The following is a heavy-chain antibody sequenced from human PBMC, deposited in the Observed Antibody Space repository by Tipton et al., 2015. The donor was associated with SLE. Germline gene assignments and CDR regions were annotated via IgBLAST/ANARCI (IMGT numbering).Heavy chain of an antibody. Sequence: QSGAEVKKPGESLKISCQGSGYSFDSYWIAWVRQMPGKGLEWMGIIYPSDSDTKYSPSFQGQVTISADKSISTAYLQWSTLKASDTAMYYCARSFPSGHDAFDFWGQGTMVTVSS. CDR2: IYPSDSDT. CDR3: ARSFPSGHDAFDF. D-gene: IGHD1-26*01. J-gene: IGHJ3*01. V-gene: IGHV5-51*03. CDR1: GYSFDSYW.